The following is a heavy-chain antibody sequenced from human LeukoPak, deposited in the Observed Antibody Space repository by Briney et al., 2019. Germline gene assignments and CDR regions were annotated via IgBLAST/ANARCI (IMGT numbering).Heavy chain of an antibody. D-gene: IGHD2-15*01. J-gene: IGHJ4*02. CDR2: ISGSGGST. V-gene: IGHV3-23*01. CDR1: GFTFSSYA. CDR3: AKALCSGGTCYRFAY. Sequence: GGSLRLSCAASGFTFSSYAMSWVRQAPGKGLEWVSAISGSGGSTYSADSVKGRFTISRDNSKNTLYLQMNSLRAEDTAVYYCAKALCSGGTCYRFAYCGQGTLVTVSS.